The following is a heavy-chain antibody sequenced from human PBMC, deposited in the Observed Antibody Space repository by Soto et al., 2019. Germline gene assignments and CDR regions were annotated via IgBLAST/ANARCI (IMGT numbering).Heavy chain of an antibody. D-gene: IGHD6-19*01. CDR3: AKDIGQWVAVAVRVPY. V-gene: IGHV3-30*18. J-gene: IGHJ4*02. CDR1: GFTFSSYG. Sequence: QVQLVESGGGVVQPGRSLRLSCAASGFTFSSYGMHWVRQAPGKGLEWVAAISYDGSNKYYADSVKGRFTISRDNSKNTLYLQMNSLRAEDTAVYDCAKDIGQWVAVAVRVPYWGQGTLVTVSS. CDR2: ISYDGSNK.